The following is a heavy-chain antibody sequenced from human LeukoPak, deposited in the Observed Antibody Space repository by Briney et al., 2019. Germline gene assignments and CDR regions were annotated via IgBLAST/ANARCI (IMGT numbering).Heavy chain of an antibody. V-gene: IGHV4-39*01. D-gene: IGHD3-22*01. CDR1: GGSISSSSYY. J-gene: IGHJ4*02. CDR2: IYYSGST. CDR3: ARHSVYYHDSSGYYFDH. Sequence: SETLSLTCTVSGGSISSSSYYWGWIRQPPGKGLEWIGSIYYSGSTYYNPSLKSRVTISVDTSKNQFSLKLSSVTAADTAVYYCARHSVYYHDSSGYYFDHWGQGTLVTVSS.